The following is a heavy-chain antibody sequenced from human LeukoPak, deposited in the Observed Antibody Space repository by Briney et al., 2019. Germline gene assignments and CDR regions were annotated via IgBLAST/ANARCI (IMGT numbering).Heavy chain of an antibody. CDR2: IWYDGSNK. V-gene: IGHV3-33*06. CDR1: GFTFSSYG. CDR3: AKDARLYGDYVPYFDY. Sequence: GGSLRLSCAASGFTFSSYGMHWVRQAPGKGLEWVAVIWYDGSNKYYADSVKGRFTISRDNSKNTLHLQMNSLRAEDTAVYYCAKDARLYGDYVPYFDYWGQGTLVTVSS. J-gene: IGHJ4*02. D-gene: IGHD4-17*01.